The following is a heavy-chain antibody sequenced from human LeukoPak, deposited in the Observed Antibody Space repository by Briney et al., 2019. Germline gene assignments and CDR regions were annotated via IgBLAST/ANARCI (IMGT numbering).Heavy chain of an antibody. CDR1: GFTFSSYA. CDR2: ISGTGGRT. D-gene: IGHD5-18*01. CDR3: AKDRGYSYGGVSYYFDY. J-gene: IGHJ4*02. Sequence: GGSLRLSCAASGFTFSSYAMSWVRQAPGKGLEWVSAISGTGGRTYYADSVKGRFTISRDNSKNTLYLQMNSLRAEDTAVYYCAKDRGYSYGGVSYYFDYWGQGTLVTVSS. V-gene: IGHV3-23*01.